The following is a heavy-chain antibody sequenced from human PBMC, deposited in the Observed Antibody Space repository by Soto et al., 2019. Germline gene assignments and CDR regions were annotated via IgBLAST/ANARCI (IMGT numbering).Heavy chain of an antibody. D-gene: IGHD3-16*01. J-gene: IGHJ5*02. CDR2: IYYSGST. CDR1: GGSISSGGYY. Sequence: QVQLQESGPGLVKPSQTLSLTCTVSGGSISSGGYYWSWIRQHPGKGLEWIGYIYYSGSTYYNPSLKSRVTISVDTSKNQFSLKLGSVTAAATAVYYCARMGAEGLHNWFAPWGQGTLVTVSS. CDR3: ARMGAEGLHNWFAP. V-gene: IGHV4-31*03.